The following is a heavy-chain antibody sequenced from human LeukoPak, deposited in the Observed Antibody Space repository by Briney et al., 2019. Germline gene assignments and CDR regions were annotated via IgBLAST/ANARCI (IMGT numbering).Heavy chain of an antibody. CDR2: IKSKTDGGTT. D-gene: IGHD4-17*01. V-gene: IGHV3-15*01. CDR1: GFTFSNAW. CDR3: TQTAGNDYGDYAFMGSLNWFDP. J-gene: IGHJ5*02. Sequence: GGSLRLSCAASGFTFSNAWMSWVRQAPGKGLEWVGRIKSKTDGGTTDYAAPVKGRFTISRDDSKNTLYLQMNSLKTEDTAVYYCTQTAGNDYGDYAFMGSLNWFDPWGQGTLVTVSS.